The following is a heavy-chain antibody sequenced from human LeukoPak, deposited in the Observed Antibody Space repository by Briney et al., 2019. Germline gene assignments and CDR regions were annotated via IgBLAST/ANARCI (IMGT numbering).Heavy chain of an antibody. CDR3: ARSKASTAAARPYYFDY. D-gene: IGHD6-6*01. Sequence: TLSLTCTVSGGSISSYYWSWIRQPAGKGLECIGRIYTSGSTNYNPSLKSRVTMSVDTSKNQFSLKLSSVTAADTAVYYCARSKASTAAARPYYFDYWGQGTLVTVSS. CDR1: GGSISSYY. V-gene: IGHV4-4*07. CDR2: IYTSGST. J-gene: IGHJ4*02.